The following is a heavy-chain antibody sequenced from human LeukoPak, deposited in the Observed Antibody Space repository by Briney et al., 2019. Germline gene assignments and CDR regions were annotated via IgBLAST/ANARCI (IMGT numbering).Heavy chain of an antibody. CDR1: GFTFSSYS. V-gene: IGHV3-21*01. CDR2: ISSSSSYI. Sequence: GGSLRLSCAASGFTFSSYSMNWVRQAPGKGLEWVSSISSSSSYIYYADSVKGRFTISRDNAKNSLYLQMNSLRAEDTAVYYCARDPLSRGYGYGYFGYWGQGTLVTVSS. CDR3: ARDPLSRGYGYGYFGY. D-gene: IGHD5-18*01. J-gene: IGHJ4*02.